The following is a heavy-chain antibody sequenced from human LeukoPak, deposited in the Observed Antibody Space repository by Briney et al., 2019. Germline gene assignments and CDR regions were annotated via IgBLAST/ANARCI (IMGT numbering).Heavy chain of an antibody. V-gene: IGHV3-30-3*01. CDR2: ISYDGSNK. Sequence: RGSLRLSCAASGFTFSSYAMHWVRQAPGKGLEWVAVISYDGSNKYYADSVQGRFTISRDNSKNALYLQMNSLRAEDTAVYYCARNLYCSSTSCYIYYYYGMDVWGQGTTVTVSS. CDR3: ARNLYCSSTSCYIYYYYGMDV. D-gene: IGHD2-2*01. J-gene: IGHJ6*02. CDR1: GFTFSSYA.